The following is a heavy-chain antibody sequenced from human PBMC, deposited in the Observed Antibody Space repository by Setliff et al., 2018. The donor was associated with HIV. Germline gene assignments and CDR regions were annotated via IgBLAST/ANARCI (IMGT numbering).Heavy chain of an antibody. J-gene: IGHJ5*02. Sequence: ASVKVSCKASGYTFTSYAMNWVRQAPGQGLEWMGWINTYSDETSYAQNLQGRVTMTTDTSTSTAYMELRRLTFDDTAVYYCARFAVAGTKWSDPWGQGTLVTVSS. V-gene: IGHV1-18*01. CDR3: ARFAVAGTKWSDP. CDR1: GYTFTSYA. D-gene: IGHD6-19*01. CDR2: INTYSDET.